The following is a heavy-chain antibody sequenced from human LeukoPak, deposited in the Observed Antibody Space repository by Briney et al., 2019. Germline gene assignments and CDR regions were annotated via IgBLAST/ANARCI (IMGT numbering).Heavy chain of an antibody. CDR1: GGSVSSGSYY. CDR3: ARVVQNTYYDFWSGYFLSWFDP. Sequence: SETLSLTCTVSGGSVSSGSYYWSWIRQPPGKGLEWIGYIYYSGSTNYNPSLKSRVTISVDTSKNQFSLKLSSVTAADTAVYYCARVVQNTYYDFWSGYFLSWFDPWGQGTLVTVSS. J-gene: IGHJ5*02. D-gene: IGHD3-3*01. V-gene: IGHV4-61*01. CDR2: IYYSGST.